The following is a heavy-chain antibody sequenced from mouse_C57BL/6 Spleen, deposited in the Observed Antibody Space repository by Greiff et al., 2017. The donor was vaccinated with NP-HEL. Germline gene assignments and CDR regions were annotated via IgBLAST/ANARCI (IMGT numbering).Heavy chain of an antibody. Sequence: EVNVVESGEGLVKPGGSLKLSCAASGFTFSSYAMSWVRQTPEQRLEWVAYISSGGDYIYYADTVKGRFTISRDNARNTLYLQMSSLKSEDTAMYYCTRLLRWGFADWGQGTLVTVSA. V-gene: IGHV5-9-1*02. CDR1: GFTFSSYA. CDR3: TRLLRWGFAD. D-gene: IGHD1-1*01. CDR2: ISSGGDYI. J-gene: IGHJ3*01.